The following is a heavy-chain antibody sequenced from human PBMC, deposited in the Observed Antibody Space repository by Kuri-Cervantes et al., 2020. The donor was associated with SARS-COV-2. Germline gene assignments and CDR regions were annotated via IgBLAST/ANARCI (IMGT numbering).Heavy chain of an antibody. Sequence: SETLPLTCAVSGYSMSRGYYWGWIRQPPGKGLEWIGNIYYTGKTYPNPSLESRATKSVVTSKNQFSLRLTSVTGAEMSLFFCARVEIVYNGRGVYYGFDPWGQGTLVTVSS. CDR1: GYSMSRGYY. CDR3: ARVEIVYNGRGVYYGFDP. D-gene: IGHD3-10*01. V-gene: IGHV4-38-2*01. CDR2: IYYTGKT. J-gene: IGHJ5*02.